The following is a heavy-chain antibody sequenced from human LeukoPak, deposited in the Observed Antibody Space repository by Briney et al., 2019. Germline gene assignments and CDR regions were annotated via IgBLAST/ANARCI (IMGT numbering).Heavy chain of an antibody. J-gene: IGHJ4*02. CDR3: AKDPSYIAVAGTFDY. V-gene: IGHV3-30*04. CDR1: GFTFSSYA. D-gene: IGHD6-19*01. Sequence: PGGSLRLSCAASGFTFSSYAMHWVRQAPGKGLEWVAVISYDGSNKYYADSVKGRFTISRDNSKNTLYLQMNSLRAEDTALYYCAKDPSYIAVAGTFDYWGQGTLVTVSS. CDR2: ISYDGSNK.